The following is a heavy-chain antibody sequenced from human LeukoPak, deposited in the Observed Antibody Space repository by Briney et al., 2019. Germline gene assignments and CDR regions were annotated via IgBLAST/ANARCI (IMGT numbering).Heavy chain of an antibody. CDR2: MYISGET. D-gene: IGHD4-23*01. CDR3: ASGIQGVGNNY. CDR1: GGYISDYY. J-gene: IGHJ4*02. Sequence: SETLSLTCTVSGGYISDYYWSWIRQPAGKGLEWIGRMYISGETNYNPSLKSRATVSLDTSKNRFSLRLNSVTAADTAIYFCASGIQGVGNNYWGQGILVTVSS. V-gene: IGHV4-4*07.